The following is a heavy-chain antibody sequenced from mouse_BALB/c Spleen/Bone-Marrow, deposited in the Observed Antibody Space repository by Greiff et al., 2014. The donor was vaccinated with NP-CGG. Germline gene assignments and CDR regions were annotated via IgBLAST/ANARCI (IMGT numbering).Heavy chain of an antibody. D-gene: IGHD2-1*01. CDR2: IYPGDGDT. J-gene: IGHJ4*01. CDR1: GYTFTSYW. Sequence: QVQLQQSGAELARPGASVRLSCKASGYTFTSYWMQWVKQRPGQGLEWIGAIYPGDGDTRYTQKFRGKATLTADKSSNTAYMQFSSLTSEDSAVYFCASPYGNYDAMDYWGQGTSVTVSS. CDR3: ASPYGNYDAMDY. V-gene: IGHV1-87*01.